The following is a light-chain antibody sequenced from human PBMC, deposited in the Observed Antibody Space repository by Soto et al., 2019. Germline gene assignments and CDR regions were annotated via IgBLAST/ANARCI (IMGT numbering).Light chain of an antibody. J-gene: IGLJ2*01. CDR1: SGHSNYA. CDR2: LNSDGSH. CDR3: QTWVTGIHI. Sequence: QPVLTQSPSASASLGASVKGTCTLSSGHSNYAIAWHQQQPEKGPRFLMKLNSDGSHSKGDGIPDRFSGSSSGAERYLTISTLQSEDEADYYCQTWVTGIHIFGGETKLTVL. V-gene: IGLV4-69*01.